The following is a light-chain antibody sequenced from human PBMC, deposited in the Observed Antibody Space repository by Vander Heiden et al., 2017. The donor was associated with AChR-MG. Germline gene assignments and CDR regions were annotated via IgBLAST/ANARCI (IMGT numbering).Light chain of an antibody. V-gene: IGLV1-47*02. Sequence: SVLVLPPSPSVTPGQGVTISCSGRSHNIGTNTVYWYQQQPGQAPKLLVYDNSERPSGVPDRFSGSKSGNSATLAISRLESGDEADYYCEAWDDIMGDVVFGGGTKLTVL. CDR3: EAWDDIMGDVV. CDR1: SHNIGTNT. J-gene: IGLJ2*01. CDR2: DNS.